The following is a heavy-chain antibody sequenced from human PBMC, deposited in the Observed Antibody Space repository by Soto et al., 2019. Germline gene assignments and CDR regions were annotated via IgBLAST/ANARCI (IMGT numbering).Heavy chain of an antibody. J-gene: IGHJ3*02. Sequence: QVQLQESGPGLVKPSQTLSLTCTVSGGSISSGGYYWSWIRQHPGKGLEWIGYIYYSGSTDYNPSLTSRVTISVDTSKNQFSLKLSSVTAADTAVYYCASSIMVTFGGVLVRDAFDIWGQGTMVTVSS. V-gene: IGHV4-31*03. D-gene: IGHD3-16*02. CDR2: IYYSGST. CDR3: ASSIMVTFGGVLVRDAFDI. CDR1: GGSISSGGYY.